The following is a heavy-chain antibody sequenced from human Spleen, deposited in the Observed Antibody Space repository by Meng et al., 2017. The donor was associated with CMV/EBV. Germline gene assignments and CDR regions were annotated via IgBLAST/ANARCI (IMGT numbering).Heavy chain of an antibody. V-gene: IGHV1-69*12. CDR2: IIHIFGTA. Sequence: QVQGVESGGGVKKPGAAVKVCCKDSGGTFRSYDISWVRQAPGQGLEWMGGIIHIFGTANYAQKFQGRVTITADESTSTAYMELSSLRAEDTAVYYCARSSAGLDYYGSGSYPNYWGQGTLVTGSS. J-gene: IGHJ4*02. CDR1: GGTFRSYD. CDR3: ARSSAGLDYYGSGSYPNY. D-gene: IGHD3-10*01.